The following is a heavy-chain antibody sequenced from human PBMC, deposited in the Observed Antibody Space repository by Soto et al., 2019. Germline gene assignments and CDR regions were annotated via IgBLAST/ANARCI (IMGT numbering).Heavy chain of an antibody. CDR3: ARDAALARFDY. Sequence: PGGSLRLSCAASGFTLSSHGMHWVRQAPGKGLECVALIWYHGGDESYAASVKGRFTISRDISKNTLYLQMDSLRAEDTAVYYCARDAALARFDYWGQGTLVTVSS. V-gene: IGHV3-33*01. D-gene: IGHD6-25*01. CDR1: GFTLSSHG. CDR2: IWYHGGDE. J-gene: IGHJ4*02.